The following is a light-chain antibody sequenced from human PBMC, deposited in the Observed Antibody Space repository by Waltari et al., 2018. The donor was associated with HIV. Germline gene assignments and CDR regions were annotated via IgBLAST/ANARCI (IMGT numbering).Light chain of an antibody. CDR1: QNTTRC. CDR3: QRGYSSPIT. CDR2: CVS. Sequence: IQMPQSPSSLSASVGDRATISCRASQNTTRCLNWYQHKTGSAPDLLRYCVSGLRDGVPSRFSGSGSGTELTLTITSLQPEDFASYYCQRGYSSPITFGQGTQLDIK. J-gene: IGKJ5*01. V-gene: IGKV1-39*01.